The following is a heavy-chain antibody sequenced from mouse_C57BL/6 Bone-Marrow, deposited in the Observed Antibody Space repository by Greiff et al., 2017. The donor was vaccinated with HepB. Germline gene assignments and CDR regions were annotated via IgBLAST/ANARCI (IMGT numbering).Heavy chain of an antibody. CDR3: ARSLYDYDLYYAMDY. CDR1: GFSLSTSGMG. Sequence: QVQLKESGPGILQSSQTLSLTCSFSGFSLSTSGMGVSWIRQPSGKGLEWLAHIYWDDDKRYNPSLKSRLTISKDTSRNQVFLKITSVDTADTATYYCARSLYDYDLYYAMDYWGQGTSVTVSS. D-gene: IGHD2-4*01. CDR2: IYWDDDK. J-gene: IGHJ4*01. V-gene: IGHV8-12*01.